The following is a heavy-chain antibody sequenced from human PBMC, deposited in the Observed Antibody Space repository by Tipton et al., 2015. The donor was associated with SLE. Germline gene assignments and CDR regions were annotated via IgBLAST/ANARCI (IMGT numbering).Heavy chain of an antibody. CDR3: ARLGSRTYLTLDGFYFDS. J-gene: IGHJ4*02. CDR2: MFHSGTT. D-gene: IGHD3-9*01. CDR1: GYSISSDYY. Sequence: LRLSCEVSGYSISSDYYWGWIRQPPGEGLEWIGSMFHSGTTYVNPSLKSRVTISVDKSKSQFSLKVRSVTAADTAVYYCARLGSRTYLTLDGFYFDSWGQGPLVTVSS. V-gene: IGHV4-38-2*01.